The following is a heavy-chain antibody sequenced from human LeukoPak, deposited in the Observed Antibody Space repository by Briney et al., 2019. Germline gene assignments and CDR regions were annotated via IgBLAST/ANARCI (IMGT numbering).Heavy chain of an antibody. V-gene: IGHV3-48*01. CDR3: AREFLGIRCFDY. D-gene: IGHD7-27*01. J-gene: IGHJ4*02. CDR1: GFTFSSYS. Sequence: AGGSLRLSCAASGFTFSSYSMNWVCQAPGKGLEWASYISSSSSTIYYADSVKGRFTISRDNAKNSLYLQMNSLRAEDTAVYYCAREFLGIRCFDYWGQGTLVTVSS. CDR2: ISSSSSTI.